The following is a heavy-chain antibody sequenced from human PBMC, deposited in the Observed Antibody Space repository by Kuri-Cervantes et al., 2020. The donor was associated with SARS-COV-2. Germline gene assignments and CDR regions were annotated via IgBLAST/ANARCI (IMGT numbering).Heavy chain of an antibody. CDR3: ARATPSGPTTPGI. CDR2: IIPILGIA. CDR1: GGTFSSYA. V-gene: IGHV1-69*04. Sequence: SVKVSCEASGGTFSSYAISWVRQAPGQGLEWMGRIIPILGIANYEQKFQGRVTITADKSTSTAYMELSSLRSEDTAVYYCARATPSGPTTPGIWGQGTMVTVSS. J-gene: IGHJ3*02. D-gene: IGHD3-10*01.